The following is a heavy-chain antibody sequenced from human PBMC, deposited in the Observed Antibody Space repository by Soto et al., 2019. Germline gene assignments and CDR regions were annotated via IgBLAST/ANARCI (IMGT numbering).Heavy chain of an antibody. V-gene: IGHV3-23*01. CDR1: GFTFSSYA. J-gene: IGHJ4*02. CDR2: ISGSGSTI. Sequence: PGGSLRLSCAASGFTFSSYAVSWVRQAPGKGPEWISSISGSGSTIYYADSVKGRFTISRDNSKNTMYLQMSSLRAEDTAVYYCAKNTHYADTSGYYPFDYWGQGTLVTVSS. CDR3: AKNTHYADTSGYYPFDY. D-gene: IGHD3-22*01.